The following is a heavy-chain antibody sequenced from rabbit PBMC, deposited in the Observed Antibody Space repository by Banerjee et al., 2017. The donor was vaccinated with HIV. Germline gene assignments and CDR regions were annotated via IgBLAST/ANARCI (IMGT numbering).Heavy chain of an antibody. CDR3: ARDRDTGTAYYFDL. J-gene: IGHJ4*01. V-gene: IGHV1S45*01. Sequence: QEQLVESGGGLVQPEGSLTLTCTASGFSFSSSYWICWVRQAPGKGLEWIACIYTGSSGSTEYASWVNGRFTISKTSSTTVTLQMTSLTAADTATYFCARDRDTGTAYYFDLWGPGTLVTVS. D-gene: IGHD7-1*01. CDR2: IYTGSSGST. CDR1: GFSFSSSYW.